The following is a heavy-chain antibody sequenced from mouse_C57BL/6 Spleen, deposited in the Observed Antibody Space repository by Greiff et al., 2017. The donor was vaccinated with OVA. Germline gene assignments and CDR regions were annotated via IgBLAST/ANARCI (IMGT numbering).Heavy chain of an antibody. D-gene: IGHD2-3*01. V-gene: IGHV1-9*01. CDR1: GYTFTGYW. CDR2: ILPGSGST. J-gene: IGHJ3*01. Sequence: QVQLQQSGAELMKPGASVKLSCKATGYTFTGYWIEWVKQRPGHGLEWIGEILPGSGSTNYNEKFKGKATFTADTSANTAYLQLSSPTTEDSVIYYSARNGDGYSAWFAYWGQGTLVTVSA. CDR3: ARNGDGYSAWFAY.